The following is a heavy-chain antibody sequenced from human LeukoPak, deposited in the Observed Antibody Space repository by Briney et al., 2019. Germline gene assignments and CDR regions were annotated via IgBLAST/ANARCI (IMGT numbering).Heavy chain of an antibody. CDR3: ARGQVRGVIWFDP. D-gene: IGHD3-10*01. J-gene: IGHJ5*02. V-gene: IGHV4-59*01. Sequence: KPSETLSLTCTVSGGSISSYYWCWIRQPPGKRLEWIGFIYYSGSTNYNPSLKGRVTISVDTSKNQFSLKLSSVTAADTAVYYCARGQVRGVIWFDPWGQGTLVTVSS. CDR1: GGSISSYY. CDR2: IYYSGST.